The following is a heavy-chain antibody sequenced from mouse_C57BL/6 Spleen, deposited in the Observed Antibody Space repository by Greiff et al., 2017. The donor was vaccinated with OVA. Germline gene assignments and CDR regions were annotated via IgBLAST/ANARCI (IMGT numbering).Heavy chain of an antibody. V-gene: IGHV5-17*01. J-gene: IGHJ4*01. CDR1: GFTFSDYG. CDR2: ISSGSSTI. Sequence: EVQGVESGGGLVKPGGSLKLSCAASGFTFSDYGMHWVRQAPEKGLEWVAYISSGSSTIYYADTVKGRFTISRDNATNTLFLQMTSLRSEDTAMYYCARGPDGYAMDYWGQGTSVTVSS. CDR3: ARGPDGYAMDY.